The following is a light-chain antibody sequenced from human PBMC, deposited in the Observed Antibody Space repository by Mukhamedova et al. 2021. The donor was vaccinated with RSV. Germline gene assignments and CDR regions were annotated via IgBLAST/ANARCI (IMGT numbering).Light chain of an antibody. Sequence: ATLSCRASQDFSSNYLAWFQQKPGQAPRLLIFAVATRATGIPERFIGSRSGTDFALTISRLEPEDFAVYYCQLYGSSPPFTFGQGT. CDR1: QDFSSNY. CDR3: QLYGSSPPFT. V-gene: IGKV3-20*01. J-gene: IGKJ2*01. CDR2: AVA.